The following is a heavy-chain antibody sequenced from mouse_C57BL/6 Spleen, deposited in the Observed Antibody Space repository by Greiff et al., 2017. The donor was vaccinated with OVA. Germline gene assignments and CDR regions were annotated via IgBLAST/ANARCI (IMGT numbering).Heavy chain of an antibody. CDR2: IYPGSGST. V-gene: IGHV1-55*01. CDR1: GYTFTSYW. J-gene: IGHJ1*03. Sequence: QVQLQQPGPELVKPGASVKMSCKASGYTFTSYWITWVKQSPGQGLEWIGDIYPGSGSTNYNEKFKSKATLTVDPSSSTAYMQLSSLPSEDSAVYYCGRNDWYFDVWGTGTTVTVSS. CDR3: GRNDWYFDV.